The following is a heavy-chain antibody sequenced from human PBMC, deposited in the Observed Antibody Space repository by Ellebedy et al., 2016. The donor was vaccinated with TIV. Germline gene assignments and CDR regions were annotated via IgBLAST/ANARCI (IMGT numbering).Heavy chain of an antibody. CDR1: GGTFSSYA. J-gene: IGHJ6*02. Sequence: SVKVSXXASGGTFSSYAISWVRQAPGQGLEWMGGIIPIFGTANYAQKFQGRVTITADESTSTAYMELSSLRSEDTAVYYCAREGDYYGSGSSYYYGMDVWGQGTTVTVSS. CDR2: IIPIFGTA. CDR3: AREGDYYGSGSSYYYGMDV. V-gene: IGHV1-69*13. D-gene: IGHD3-10*01.